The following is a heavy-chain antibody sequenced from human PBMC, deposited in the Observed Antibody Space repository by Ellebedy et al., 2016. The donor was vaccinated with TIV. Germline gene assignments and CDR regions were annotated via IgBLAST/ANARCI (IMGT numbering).Heavy chain of an antibody. Sequence: ASVKVSCXASGYTFTSYYMHWVRQAPGQGLEWMGIINPSGGSTSYAQKFQGRVTMTRDTSTSTVYMELSSLRSEDTAVYYCGSPNCSSTSCYGMGIDYWGQGTLVTVSS. D-gene: IGHD2-2*01. V-gene: IGHV1-46*01. J-gene: IGHJ4*02. CDR2: INPSGGST. CDR3: GSPNCSSTSCYGMGIDY. CDR1: GYTFTSYY.